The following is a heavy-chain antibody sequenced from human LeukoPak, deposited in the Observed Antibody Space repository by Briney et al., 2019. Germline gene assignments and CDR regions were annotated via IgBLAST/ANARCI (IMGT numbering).Heavy chain of an antibody. CDR1: GGSISSYQ. D-gene: IGHD3-10*01. V-gene: IGHV4-59*01. J-gene: IGHJ5*02. CDR2: IYYSGST. Sequence: RASETLSLTCTVSGGSISSYQWSWIRQPPGKGLEWIGYIYYSGSTNYNPSLKSRVTISVDTSKNQFSLKLSSVTAADTAIYYCARGGYYGSGNDFRFDPWGQGTLVTVSS. CDR3: ARGGYYGSGNDFRFDP.